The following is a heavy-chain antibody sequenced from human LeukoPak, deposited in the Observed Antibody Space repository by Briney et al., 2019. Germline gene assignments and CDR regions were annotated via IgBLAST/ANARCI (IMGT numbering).Heavy chain of an antibody. D-gene: IGHD2-2*01. V-gene: IGHV3-33*01. J-gene: IGHJ4*02. CDR3: ARDKAGIVVVPAAFDY. CDR2: IWYDGSNK. CDR1: GFTFSSYG. Sequence: PGGSLRLSCAASGFTFSSYGMHWVRQAPGKGLEWVAVIWYDGSNKYYADSVKGRFTISRDNSKNTLYLQMNSLRAEDTAVYYCARDKAGIVVVPAAFDYWGQGTLVTVSS.